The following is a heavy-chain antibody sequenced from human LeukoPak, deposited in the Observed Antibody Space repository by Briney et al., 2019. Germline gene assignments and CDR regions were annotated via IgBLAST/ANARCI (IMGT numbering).Heavy chain of an antibody. Sequence: SETLSLTCTVSGGSISSSSYYWGWIRQPPGKGLEWIGSIYYSGSTYYNPSLKSRVTISVDTSKNQFSLKLSSVTAADTAVYYCASSSPRIYYFDYWGQGTLVTVSS. V-gene: IGHV4-39*01. J-gene: IGHJ4*02. CDR2: IYYSGST. D-gene: IGHD2-15*01. CDR1: GGSISSSSYY. CDR3: ASSSPRIYYFDY.